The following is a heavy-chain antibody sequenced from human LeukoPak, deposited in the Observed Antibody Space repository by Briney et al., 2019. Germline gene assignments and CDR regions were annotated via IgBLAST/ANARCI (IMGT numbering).Heavy chain of an antibody. Sequence: GGSLRLSCAASGFSFSSYGMYWVRQAPGKGLEWVAFIRYDGSKKYYADSVKGRFTISGDNAKNTLYLQMNSLRAEDTAVYYCARDHRGSGSRYYYYYMDVWGKGTTVTISS. CDR2: IRYDGSKK. CDR1: GFSFSSYG. CDR3: ARDHRGSGSRYYYYYMDV. D-gene: IGHD3-10*01. J-gene: IGHJ6*03. V-gene: IGHV3-30*02.